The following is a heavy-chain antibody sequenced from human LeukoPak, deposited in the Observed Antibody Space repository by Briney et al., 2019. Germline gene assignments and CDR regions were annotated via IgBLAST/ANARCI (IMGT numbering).Heavy chain of an antibody. CDR2: IKQDGSEK. J-gene: IGHJ4*02. Sequence: QPGGSLRLSCAASGFTFSNYWMSWVRQAPGKGLEWVANIKQDGSEKYYVDSVKGRFTISRDNAKNSLYLQMNSLRAEDTAVYYCARDKIVGATHFDYWGQGTLVTVSS. D-gene: IGHD1-26*01. CDR3: ARDKIVGATHFDY. V-gene: IGHV3-7*01. CDR1: GFTFSNYW.